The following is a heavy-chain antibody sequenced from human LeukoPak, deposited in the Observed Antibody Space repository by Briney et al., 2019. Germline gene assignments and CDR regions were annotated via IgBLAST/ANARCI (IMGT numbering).Heavy chain of an antibody. Sequence: PGGSLRLSCAASGFTFSDRYMSWIRQTPGKGLEWVSYISSSGTTMEYAKSVKGRFTISRDNAKDSLYLQMNSLEAEDTAVYYCAKGHTYGMIWGQGTLVSVSS. D-gene: IGHD2-8*01. V-gene: IGHV3-11*01. CDR2: ISSSGTTM. J-gene: IGHJ4*02. CDR3: AKGHTYGMI. CDR1: GFTFSDRY.